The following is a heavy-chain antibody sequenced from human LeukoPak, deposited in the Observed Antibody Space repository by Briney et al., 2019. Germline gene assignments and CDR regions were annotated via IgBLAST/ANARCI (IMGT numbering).Heavy chain of an antibody. V-gene: IGHV1-69*05. J-gene: IGHJ6*03. CDR3: ASGTLGVPAAIGLGYYYYMDV. Sequence: SVKVSCKASGGTFSSYAISWVRQAPGPGLEGMGGIIPIFGTGNYAQKFQGRVTITTDESTSTAYVELSSLRSEDTAVYYCASGTLGVPAAIGLGYYYYMDVWGKGTTVTVSS. D-gene: IGHD2-2*01. CDR2: IIPIFGTG. CDR1: GGTFSSYA.